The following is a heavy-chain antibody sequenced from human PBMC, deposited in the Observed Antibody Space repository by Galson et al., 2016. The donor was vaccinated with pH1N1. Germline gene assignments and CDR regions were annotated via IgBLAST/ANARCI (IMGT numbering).Heavy chain of an antibody. V-gene: IGHV2-5*02. CDR3: ARRRPATVGDPPPQFFDC. Sequence: PALVKPTQTLTLTCTFSGFSLSTSGVGVGWIRQPPGKALEWLALIYWDDDKRSSPSLKNRINITRDPSKNQVVLSLTNMAPVDTTTYYCARRRPATVGDPPPQFFDCWGQGALVSVSS. J-gene: IGHJ4*02. D-gene: IGHD1-26*01. CDR1: GFSLSTSGVG. CDR2: IYWDDDK.